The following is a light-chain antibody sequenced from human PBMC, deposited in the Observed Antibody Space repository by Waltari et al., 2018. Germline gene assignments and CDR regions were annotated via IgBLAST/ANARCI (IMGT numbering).Light chain of an antibody. V-gene: IGLV2-14*03. CDR3: ASYTTAYTWV. CDR2: DVG. CDR1: ISDIGTYNF. Sequence: QSALTQPASVSGSPGQSLTISCAGTISDIGTYNFVAWYQQVPGKVPKLIIFDVGKRPSGFSNRFSGSKSDNTASLTISGLLAEDEADYYCASYTTAYTWVFGGGTRLTVL. J-gene: IGLJ3*02.